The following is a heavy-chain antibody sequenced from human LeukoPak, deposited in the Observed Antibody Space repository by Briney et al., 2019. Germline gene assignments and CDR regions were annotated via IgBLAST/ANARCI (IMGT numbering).Heavy chain of an antibody. CDR3: VREREGSNSEH. V-gene: IGHV3-53*01. Sequence: GGSLRLSCAASGFTVSNNRLSWVRQAPGMGLEWVSTIYSDGNTYYPDSVKGRFTISRGGSKNTLYLQLNSLRTEDTAIYYCVREREGSNSEHWGQGTLVTVSS. D-gene: IGHD1-26*01. CDR2: IYSDGNT. J-gene: IGHJ1*01. CDR1: GFTVSNNR.